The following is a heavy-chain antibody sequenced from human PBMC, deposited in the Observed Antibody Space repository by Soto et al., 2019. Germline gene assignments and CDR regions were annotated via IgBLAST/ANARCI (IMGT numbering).Heavy chain of an antibody. Sequence: GGSLRLSCAASGNYWINWVRQAPGKGLEWVANIKQDGSETHYVDAVKGRFTISRDNAKNSVYLQMNSLRVEDAAVYYCGRGPDFLSDQWGQGTLVTVSS. CDR1: GNYW. J-gene: IGHJ4*02. CDR3: GRGPDFLSDQ. CDR2: IKQDGSET. D-gene: IGHD3-3*01. V-gene: IGHV3-7*01.